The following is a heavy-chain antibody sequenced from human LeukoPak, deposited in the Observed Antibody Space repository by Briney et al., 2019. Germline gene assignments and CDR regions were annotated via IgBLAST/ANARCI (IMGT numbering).Heavy chain of an antibody. CDR1: GFTFSSYS. V-gene: IGHV3-48*01. CDR3: ASRHTYDSSGYYYYYFDY. CDR2: ISSSSSTI. D-gene: IGHD3-22*01. J-gene: IGHJ4*02. Sequence: QPGGSLRLSCAASGFTFSSYSMNWVRQAPGKGLEWVSYISSSSSTIYYADSVKGRFTISRDNAKNSLYLQMNILRAEDTAVYYCASRHTYDSSGYYYYYFDYWGQGTLVTVSS.